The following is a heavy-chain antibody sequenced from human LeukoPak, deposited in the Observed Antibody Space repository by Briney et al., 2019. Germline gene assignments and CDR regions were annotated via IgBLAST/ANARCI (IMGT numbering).Heavy chain of an antibody. CDR1: GGSISSYY. CDR2: IYYSGST. D-gene: IGHD3-22*01. V-gene: IGHV4-59*08. J-gene: IGHJ4*02. CDR3: ARVTWSYYDSSGYIFDY. Sequence: SETLSLTCTVSGGSISSYYWSWFRQPPGKGLEWIGYIYYSGSTNYNPSLKSRVTISVDTSKNHFSLKLSSVTAADTAVYYCARVTWSYYDSSGYIFDYWGQGTLVTVSS.